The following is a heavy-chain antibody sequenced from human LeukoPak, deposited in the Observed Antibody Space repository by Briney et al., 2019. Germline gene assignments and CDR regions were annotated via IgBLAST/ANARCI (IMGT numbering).Heavy chain of an antibody. J-gene: IGHJ4*02. CDR2: INPNSGGT. Sequence: ASVKVSCKASGYTFTGYYMHWVRQAPGQGLEWMGWINPNSGGTNYAQKFQGRVTMTRDTSISTAYMELSRLRSDDTAVYNCARDPGWGSYYLYYFDYWGQGTLVTVSS. V-gene: IGHV1-2*02. D-gene: IGHD1-26*01. CDR1: GYTFTGYY. CDR3: ARDPGWGSYYLYYFDY.